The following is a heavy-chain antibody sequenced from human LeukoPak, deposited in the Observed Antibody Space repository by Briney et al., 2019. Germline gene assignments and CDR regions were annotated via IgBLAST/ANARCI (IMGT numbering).Heavy chain of an antibody. V-gene: IGHV4-59*01. CDR3: ASNTEGYSYGFGAFDI. D-gene: IGHD5-18*01. CDR2: IYYSGST. Sequence: SETLSLTCTVSGGSISSYYWSWIRQPPGKGLEWFGYIYYSGSTNYNPSLKSRVTISVDTSKNQFSLKLSSVTAADTAVYYCASNTEGYSYGFGAFDIWGQGTMVTVSS. CDR1: GGSISSYY. J-gene: IGHJ3*02.